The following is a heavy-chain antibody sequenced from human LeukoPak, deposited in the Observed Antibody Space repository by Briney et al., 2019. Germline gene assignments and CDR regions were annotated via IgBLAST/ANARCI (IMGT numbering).Heavy chain of an antibody. D-gene: IGHD3-10*01. J-gene: IGHJ4*02. CDR3: ARGVAWFGEFPFDC. V-gene: IGHV4-30-2*01. CDR1: GGSISSGGYS. Sequence: SETLSLTCAVSGGSISSGGYSWSWIRQPPGKGLEWIGYIYHSGSTYYNPSLKSRVTISVDRSKNQFSLKLSSVTAADTAVYYCARGVAWFGEFPFDCWGQGTLVTVSS. CDR2: IYHSGST.